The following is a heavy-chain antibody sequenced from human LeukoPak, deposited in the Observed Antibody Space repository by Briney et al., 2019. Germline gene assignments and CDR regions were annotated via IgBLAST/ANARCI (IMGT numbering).Heavy chain of an antibody. CDR1: GFTFSSYE. Sequence: PGGSMGLSCAASGFTFSSYEMNWVRQAPGKGLEWVSYISSSGSTIYYADSVKGRFTISRDNAKTSLYLQMNSLRAEDTAVYYCAREYYYDSSGYWKAFDYWGQGSLVTVSS. D-gene: IGHD3-22*01. CDR2: ISSSGSTI. V-gene: IGHV3-48*03. J-gene: IGHJ4*02. CDR3: AREYYYDSSGYWKAFDY.